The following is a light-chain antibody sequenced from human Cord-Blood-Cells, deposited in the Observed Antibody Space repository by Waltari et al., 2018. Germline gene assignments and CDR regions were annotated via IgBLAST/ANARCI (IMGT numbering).Light chain of an antibody. CDR3: QQSYSTPRA. CDR2: AAS. J-gene: IGKJ4*01. CDR1: QSISIY. Sequence: DSQMTQSPSSLSASVGDRVTITRRASQSISIYLNWYQQKPGKAPKLLIYAASSLPSGVPSRFSGSGSRTAFTLTISSLQPEDFATYYCQQSYSTPRAFGGGTKVEIK. V-gene: IGKV1-39*01.